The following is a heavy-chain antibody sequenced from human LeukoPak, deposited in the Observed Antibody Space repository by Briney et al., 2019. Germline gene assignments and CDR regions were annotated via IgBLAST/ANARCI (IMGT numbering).Heavy chain of an antibody. CDR3: ARSVGVDYSYYGMDV. CDR2: IYPGDYDI. D-gene: IGHD3-10*01. J-gene: IGHJ6*02. CDR1: GYTFTSYW. V-gene: IGHV5-51*01. Sequence: GESLKISCKGSGYTFTSYWIACVRQVPGKGLGWRGIIYPGDYDIRYSPSFQGQLTISADQSISTAYLQWSSLKASDAAMYFCARSVGVDYSYYGMDVWGQGTTVTVSS.